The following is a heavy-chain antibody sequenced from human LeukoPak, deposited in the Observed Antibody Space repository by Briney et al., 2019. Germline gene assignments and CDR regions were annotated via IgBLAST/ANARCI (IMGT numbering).Heavy chain of an antibody. CDR2: ISAYNGNT. Sequence: ASVKVSCKASGYTFTSYGISWVRQAPGQGLEWMGWISAYNGNTNYAQKLQGRVTMTTDPSTSTAYMELRSLRSDDTAVYYCARDIPESFIWFGGKVYFDYWGQGTLVTVSS. D-gene: IGHD3-10*01. CDR1: GYTFTSYG. CDR3: ARDIPESFIWFGGKVYFDY. J-gene: IGHJ4*02. V-gene: IGHV1-18*01.